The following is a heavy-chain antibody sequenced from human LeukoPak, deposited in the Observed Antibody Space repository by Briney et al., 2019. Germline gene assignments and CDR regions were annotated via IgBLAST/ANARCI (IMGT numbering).Heavy chain of an antibody. D-gene: IGHD6-13*01. CDR1: GYTFTSYG. CDR3: AGDRALYSSSWYEYFDY. CDR2: ISAYNGNT. V-gene: IGHV1-18*01. J-gene: IGHJ4*02. Sequence: ASVKVSCKASGYTFTSYGISWVRQAPGQGLEWMGWISAYNGNTNYAQKLQGRVTMTTDTSTSTAYMELRSLRSDDTAVYYCAGDRALYSSSWYEYFDYWGQGTLVTVSS.